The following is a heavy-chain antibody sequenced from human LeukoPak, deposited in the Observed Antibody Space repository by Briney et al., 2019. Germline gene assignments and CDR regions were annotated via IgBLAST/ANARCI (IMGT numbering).Heavy chain of an antibody. CDR3: ASGHGSGWYLGYYFDY. D-gene: IGHD6-19*01. Sequence: ASVKVSCKASGGTFSSYAISWVRQAPGQGLEWMGRIIPILGIASYAQKFQGRVTITADKSTSTAYMELSSLRSEDTAVYYCASGHGSGWYLGYYFDYWGQGTLVTVSS. CDR1: GGTFSSYA. J-gene: IGHJ4*02. V-gene: IGHV1-69*04. CDR2: IIPILGIA.